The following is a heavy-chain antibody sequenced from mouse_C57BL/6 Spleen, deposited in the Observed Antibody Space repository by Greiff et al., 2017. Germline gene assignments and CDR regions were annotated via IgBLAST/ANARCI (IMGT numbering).Heavy chain of an antibody. V-gene: IGHV14-1*01. D-gene: IGHD1-1*01. CDR2: IDPEDGVT. Sequence: VQLQQSGAELVRPGASVKLSCTASGFTIKDYYMHWVKQRPEQGLEWIGRIDPEDGVTEYAPKFQGKATMTADTSSNTAYLQLSSLTSEDTAVYYCTTSVITTVVAKGDDWGQGTSVTVSS. CDR3: TTSVITTVVAKGDD. J-gene: IGHJ4*01. CDR1: GFTIKDYY.